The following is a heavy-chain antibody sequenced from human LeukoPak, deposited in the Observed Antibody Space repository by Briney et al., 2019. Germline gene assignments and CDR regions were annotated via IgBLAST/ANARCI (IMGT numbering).Heavy chain of an antibody. D-gene: IGHD2-21*01. V-gene: IGHV4-34*01. J-gene: IGHJ4*02. CDR2: INHRGST. Sequence: SETMSLTCAVYGESSTDFYWSWIRQPQGKGLEWIGEINHRGSTNYNPTLTSRVTLSLDTSKSQFPLRLTSVTAADTAVYYCARGLFTWNYWGQGTLVTVSS. CDR3: ARGLFTWNY. CDR1: GESSTDFY.